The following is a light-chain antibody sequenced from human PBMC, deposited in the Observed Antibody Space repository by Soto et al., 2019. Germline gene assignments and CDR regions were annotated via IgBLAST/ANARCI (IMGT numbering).Light chain of an antibody. Sequence: DIQMTQSPSTLSASVGDRVTITCRASQSINDWLAWYQQKPGKAPNLLIYKASSLQSGVPSRFSGSGSGTEFTLTISSLQPDDFAPFYCQQYFSYPWTFGQGTKVEIK. V-gene: IGKV1-5*03. J-gene: IGKJ1*01. CDR2: KAS. CDR1: QSINDW. CDR3: QQYFSYPWT.